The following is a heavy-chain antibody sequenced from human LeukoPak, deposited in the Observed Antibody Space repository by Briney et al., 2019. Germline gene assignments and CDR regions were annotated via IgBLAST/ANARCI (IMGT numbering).Heavy chain of an antibody. CDR2: IYYSGST. V-gene: IGHV4-59*12. CDR3: ARGSGYPTYYFDY. J-gene: IGHJ4*02. D-gene: IGHD3-22*01. Sequence: SETLSLTCTVSGGSISSYYWSWIRQPPGKGLEWIGYIYYSGSTNYNPSLKSRVTISVDRSKNQFSLKLSSVTAADTAVYYCARGSGYPTYYFDYWGQGTLVTVSS. CDR1: GGSISSYY.